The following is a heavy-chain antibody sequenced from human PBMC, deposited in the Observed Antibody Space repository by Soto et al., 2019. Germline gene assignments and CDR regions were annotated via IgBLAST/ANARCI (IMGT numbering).Heavy chain of an antibody. J-gene: IGHJ4*02. CDR3: ARRDTSGFLRYFDN. CDR2: IVPNVGTV. Sequence: SVKVSCKSSGGTFSSFINYPIHWVRQAPGQGLEWMGGIVPNVGTVNYAQKFRGKVTITADKSTGTAYMELSSLRSEDTALYYCARRDTSGFLRYFDNWGQGTQVTVSS. V-gene: IGHV1-69*06. CDR1: GGTFSSFINYP. D-gene: IGHD3-3*01.